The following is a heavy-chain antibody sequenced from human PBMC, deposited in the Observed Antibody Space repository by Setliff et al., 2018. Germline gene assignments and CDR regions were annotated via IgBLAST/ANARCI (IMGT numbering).Heavy chain of an antibody. CDR2: IYHDGNT. J-gene: IGHJ4*02. Sequence: PSETLSLTCAVSGVSVNSLTWWSWVRQSPGKGLEWIGHIYHDGNTKSYPSVHFNQSLKSRVTMSVDKSKNHFSLELTSVTAADTAVYYCARENGYCSGGACYFMFDYWGQGTLVTVSS. V-gene: IGHV4-4*02. CDR3: ARENGYCSGGACYFMFDY. D-gene: IGHD2-15*01. CDR1: GVSVNSLTW.